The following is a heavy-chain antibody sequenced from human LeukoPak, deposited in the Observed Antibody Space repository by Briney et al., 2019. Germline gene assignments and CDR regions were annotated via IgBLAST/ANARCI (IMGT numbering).Heavy chain of an antibody. D-gene: IGHD5-12*01. V-gene: IGHV3-48*03. Sequence: GGSLRLSCAASGFTFSSYEMNWVRQAPGKGLEWVSYISNSDNTRTYADSVKGRFTISRDNAKNSLYLDMNSLRAEDTAVYYCARDWGSTGYDLYDSWGQGTLVTVSS. CDR3: ARDWGSTGYDLYDS. J-gene: IGHJ4*02. CDR2: ISNSDNTR. CDR1: GFTFSSYE.